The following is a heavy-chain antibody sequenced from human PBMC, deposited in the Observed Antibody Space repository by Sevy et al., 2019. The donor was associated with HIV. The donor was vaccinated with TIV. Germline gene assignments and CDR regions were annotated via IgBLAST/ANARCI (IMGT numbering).Heavy chain of an antibody. V-gene: IGHV1-69*13. CDR1: GGTFSSYA. D-gene: IGHD3-16*01. Sequence: AAVKVSCKASGGTFSSYAISWVRQAPGQGLEWMGGIIPIFGTANYAQKFQGRVTITADESTSTAYMELSSLRSEDTAVYYCARVGEDLGFQHWGQGTLVTVSS. CDR2: IIPIFGTA. J-gene: IGHJ1*01. CDR3: ARVGEDLGFQH.